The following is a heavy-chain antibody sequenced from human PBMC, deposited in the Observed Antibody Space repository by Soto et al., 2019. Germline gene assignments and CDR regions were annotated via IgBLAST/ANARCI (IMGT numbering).Heavy chain of an antibody. CDR3: AKNSGTYRDH. J-gene: IGHJ4*02. Sequence: EVQLVESGGALVKPGESLRLSCVVSGLRFSSYSMSWVRQAPGVGLEWVSSITSGTSGTFYAESVKGRFTIFRDNAKDSLLLQMNTLIDQETAVYYCAKNSGTYRDHWGQGTLVTVSS. CDR2: ITSGTSGT. D-gene: IGHD1-26*01. CDR1: GLRFSSYS. V-gene: IGHV3-21*01.